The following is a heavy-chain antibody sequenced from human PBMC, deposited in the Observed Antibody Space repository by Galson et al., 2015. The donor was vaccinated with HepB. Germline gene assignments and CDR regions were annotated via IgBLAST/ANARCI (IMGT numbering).Heavy chain of an antibody. CDR2: INTNTGSP. Sequence: SVKVSCKASGYTFSSYLMNWARQAPGQGLEWMGWINTNTGSPTYAQGFTGRFVFSLDTSVSTAYLQISSLKAEDTAVFYCARDRDSGSYSFYFDDWGQGTLVTVSS. V-gene: IGHV7-4-1*02. D-gene: IGHD1-26*01. CDR1: GYTFSSYL. J-gene: IGHJ4*02. CDR3: ARDRDSGSYSFYFDD.